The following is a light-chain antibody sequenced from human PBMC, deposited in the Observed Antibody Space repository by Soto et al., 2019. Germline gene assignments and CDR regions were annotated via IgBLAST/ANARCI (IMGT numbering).Light chain of an antibody. V-gene: IGKV3D-15*02. CDR2: DAS. CDR3: QQYVNLPLP. J-gene: IGKJ5*01. Sequence: IGVKQSLASLSSSQKERAILSCRASQSVSSYLLWYQQKPGQAPRLLIYDASNRASGTPARFSGSGSGTEFTLTISSLQSKDFAPYYCQQYVNLPLPFAQGRLLEI. CDR1: QSVSSY.